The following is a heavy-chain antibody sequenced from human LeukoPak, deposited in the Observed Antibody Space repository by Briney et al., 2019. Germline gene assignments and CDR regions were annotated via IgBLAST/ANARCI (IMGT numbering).Heavy chain of an antibody. D-gene: IGHD4-17*01. J-gene: IGHJ4*02. CDR3: ARGYGDFRVEGRYFHS. CDR2: VHYSGTA. Sequence: SETLSLTCTVSDGSITNYDWSWVRQPPGKGLEFIGHVHYSGTANYNPSLRSRVTISIDTSKKHFFLKLKSVTATDTAVYFCARGYGDFRVEGRYFHSWGQGTLVTVSS. V-gene: IGHV4-59*01. CDR1: DGSITNYD.